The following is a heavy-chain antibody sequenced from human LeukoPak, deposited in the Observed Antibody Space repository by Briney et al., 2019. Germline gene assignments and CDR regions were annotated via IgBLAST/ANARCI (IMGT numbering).Heavy chain of an antibody. CDR3: AREADLLPLSGAFDI. J-gene: IGHJ3*02. CDR2: IYHSGST. V-gene: IGHV4-30-2*01. CDR1: GGSISSGDSY. Sequence: SETLSLTCTVSGGSISSGDSYWSWIRQPPGKGLEWIGYIYHSGSTYYNPSLKSRVTISVDRSMHQFSLKLTSVTAADTAVYYCAREADLLPLSGAFDIWGLGTMVTVSS. D-gene: IGHD3-9*01.